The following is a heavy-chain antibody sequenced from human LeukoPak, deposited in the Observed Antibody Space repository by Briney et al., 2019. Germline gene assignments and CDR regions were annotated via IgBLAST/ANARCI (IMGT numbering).Heavy chain of an antibody. Sequence: TGGSLRLSCAASGFTFSSYAMSWVRQAPGKGLEWVSAISGSGSSTYYADSVKGRFTISRDNSKNTLYLQMNSLRAEDTAIYYCAKRMITFGGVYYPDWFDPWGQGTLVNVSS. CDR3: AKRMITFGGVYYPDWFDP. J-gene: IGHJ5*02. V-gene: IGHV3-23*01. CDR1: GFTFSSYA. CDR2: ISGSGSST. D-gene: IGHD3-16*01.